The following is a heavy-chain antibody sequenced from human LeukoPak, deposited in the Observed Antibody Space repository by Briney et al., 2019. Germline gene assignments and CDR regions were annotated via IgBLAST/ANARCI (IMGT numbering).Heavy chain of an antibody. J-gene: IGHJ4*02. CDR2: ISGSGGST. Sequence: GGSLRLSCAASGFTFSSYAMSWVRQAPGKGLEWVSAISGSGGSTYYADSVKGRFTISRDNSKNSLYLQMNSLRAEDTALYYCAKVLHIAAAGPFDYWGQGTLVTVSS. CDR3: AKVLHIAAAGPFDY. V-gene: IGHV3-23*01. CDR1: GFTFSSYA. D-gene: IGHD6-13*01.